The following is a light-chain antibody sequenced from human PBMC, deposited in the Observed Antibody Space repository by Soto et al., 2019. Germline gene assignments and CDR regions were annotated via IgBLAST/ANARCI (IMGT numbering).Light chain of an antibody. Sequence: EIVLTQSPGTLSLSPGERATLSCRASQSVSSSYLAWYQQKPGQAPRLLIYGASSRAAGIPDRFSGSGSGTDFTFTISRREPEDFAVDYCQQYGSSPVTFGPGTKVDIK. J-gene: IGKJ3*01. V-gene: IGKV3-20*01. CDR1: QSVSSSY. CDR2: GAS. CDR3: QQYGSSPVT.